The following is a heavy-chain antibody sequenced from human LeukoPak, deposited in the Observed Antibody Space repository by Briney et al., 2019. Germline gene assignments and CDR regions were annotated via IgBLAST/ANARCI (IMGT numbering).Heavy chain of an antibody. D-gene: IGHD2-2*01. CDR3: ARVRSGGDIVVVPAAIADY. V-gene: IGHV4-30-2*01. Sequence: KPSETLSLTCTVSGGSVSSGGYYWSWIRQPPGKGLEWIEYIYHSGSTYYNPSLKSRVTISVDRSKNQFSLKLSSVTAADTAVYYCARVRSGGDIVVVPAAIADYWGQGTLVTVSS. CDR1: GGSVSSGGYY. CDR2: IYHSGST. J-gene: IGHJ4*02.